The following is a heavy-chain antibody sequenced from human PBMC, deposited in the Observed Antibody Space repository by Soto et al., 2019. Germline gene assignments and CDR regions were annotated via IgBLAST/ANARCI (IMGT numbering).Heavy chain of an antibody. CDR3: ATVRHCSGRRCSTPCYYYGMDV. J-gene: IGHJ6*02. CDR1: GYTFNTYG. V-gene: IGHV1-18*04. D-gene: IGHD2-15*01. Sequence: ASVKVSCKASGYTFNTYGITWVRQAPGQGLQWMGWMNAYNDDTNYAQDFQGRVTMTTDTSTSTAYMELRTLGFDDTAAYYCATVRHCSGRRCSTPCYYYGMDVWGQGXTVTVYS. CDR2: MNAYNDDT.